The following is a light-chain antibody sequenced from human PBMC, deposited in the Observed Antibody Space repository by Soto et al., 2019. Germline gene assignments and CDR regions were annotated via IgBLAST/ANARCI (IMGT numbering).Light chain of an antibody. V-gene: IGKV1-5*03. J-gene: IGKJ4*01. CDR1: QSIISW. CDR3: QQYNTCQVS. CDR2: KAA. Sequence: DIQMTQSPSTLYASVGDRVTITCRANQSIISWLAWYQQKPGKAPKFLIFKAARLESGVPSRFSGSGSGTEFTLPISSLQAGDFATYDCQQYNTCQVSFGGGTKVEIK.